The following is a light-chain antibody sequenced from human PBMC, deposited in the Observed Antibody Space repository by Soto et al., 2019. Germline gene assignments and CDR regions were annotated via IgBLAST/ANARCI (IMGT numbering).Light chain of an antibody. CDR3: QQSYSTPPDT. J-gene: IGKJ2*01. CDR1: QSISNY. CDR2: AAS. Sequence: DLQMTQSPSSLSASVGDRVTITCRASQSISNYLNWYQQKPGKAPKLLIYAASSLQSGIPSRFSCSGSVTDFTLTISSLQPEDFATYYCQQSYSTPPDTFGQGTKMEIK. V-gene: IGKV1-39*01.